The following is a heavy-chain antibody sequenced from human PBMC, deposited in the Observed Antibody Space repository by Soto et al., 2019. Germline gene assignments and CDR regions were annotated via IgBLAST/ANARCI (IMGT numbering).Heavy chain of an antibody. D-gene: IGHD6-19*01. V-gene: IGHV3-30*18. CDR2: ISYDGSKK. Sequence: PGGSLRLSCAASEFTFSSYGIHWVRQAPGKGLEWVAVISYDGSKKQYADSVKGRFTISRDNSKNTLYLQMNSLRAEDTAVYYCAKDRGSSGWDFDYWGQGTLVTVSS. J-gene: IGHJ4*02. CDR3: AKDRGSSGWDFDY. CDR1: EFTFSSYG.